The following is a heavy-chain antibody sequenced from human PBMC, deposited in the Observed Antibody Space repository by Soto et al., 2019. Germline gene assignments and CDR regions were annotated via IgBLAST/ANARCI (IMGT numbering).Heavy chain of an antibody. J-gene: IGHJ6*02. CDR1: FTSYD. CDR3: ARGPGSSDWRVSYYHTDV. V-gene: IGHV1-8*01. Sequence: QVQLVQSGAEVKKPGASVKVSCTFTSYDINWVRQAAGQGLAWMACMNPHRGDTRYAQKFRDRVTMTKDTSKFTAHMDMSNLRAEETAMYYCARGPGSSDWRVSYYHTDVWDQGTPVTVSS. D-gene: IGHD6-19*01. CDR2: MNPHRGDT.